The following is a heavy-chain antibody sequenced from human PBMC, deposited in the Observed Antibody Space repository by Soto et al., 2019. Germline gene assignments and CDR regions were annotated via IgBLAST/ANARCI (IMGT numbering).Heavy chain of an antibody. D-gene: IGHD1-26*01. CDR2: ILGSGDST. V-gene: IGHV3-23*01. Sequence: EVQLLESGGGFVQPGWSLRLSCESSGFTFRNFAMSWVRQAPGQGLEWVSSILGSGDSTYYADSMKGRFSISRDNSKNTLYLQMNSLRAEDTAIYYCAKDNPVGATPGWFDSWGQGTLVIVSS. CDR1: GFTFRNFA. CDR3: AKDNPVGATPGWFDS. J-gene: IGHJ5*01.